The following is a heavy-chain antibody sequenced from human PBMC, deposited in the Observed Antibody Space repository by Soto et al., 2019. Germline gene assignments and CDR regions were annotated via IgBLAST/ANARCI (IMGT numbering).Heavy chain of an antibody. J-gene: IGHJ4*02. CDR3: ARHTGQQLVPRSRGYFDY. V-gene: IGHV4-34*01. Sequence: SETLSLTCAVYGGSFSGYYWSWIRQPPGKGLEWIGSIYYSGSTYYNPSLKSRVTISVDTSKNQFSLKLSSVTAADTAVYYCARHTGQQLVPRSRGYFDYWGQGTLVTVSS. CDR2: IYYSGST. D-gene: IGHD6-13*01. CDR1: GGSFSGYY.